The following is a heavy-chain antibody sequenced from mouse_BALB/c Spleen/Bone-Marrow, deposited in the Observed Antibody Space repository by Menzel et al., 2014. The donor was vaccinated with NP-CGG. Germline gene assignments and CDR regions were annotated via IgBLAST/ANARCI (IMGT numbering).Heavy chain of an antibody. CDR2: INPYNDGT. J-gene: IGHJ2*01. CDR1: GYTFTSYV. V-gene: IGHV1-14*01. D-gene: IGHD2-14*01. CDR3: AKGGNYRYDFDY. Sequence: VQLQQSGPELVKPGASVKMSCKASGYTFTSYVMHWVKQRPGQGLEWIGYINPYNDGTKYNEKFKGMATLTSDRSSSTAYMELSSLTSEDSAVYYCAKGGNYRYDFDYWGQGTTLTVSS.